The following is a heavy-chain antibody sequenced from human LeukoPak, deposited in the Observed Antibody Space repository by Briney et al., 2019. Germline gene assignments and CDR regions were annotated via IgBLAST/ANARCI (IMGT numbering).Heavy chain of an antibody. CDR3: ATGGLVVYRGGGDRDDAFDI. V-gene: IGHV1-24*01. D-gene: IGHD2-8*02. CDR2: FDPGDGET. CDR1: GYTLTELS. J-gene: IGHJ3*02. Sequence: ASVKVSCKVSGYTLTELSMHWVRQAPGKGLEWMGGFDPGDGETIYAQKFQGRVTMTEDTSTDTAYMELSSLRSEDTAVYYCATGGLVVYRGGGDRDDAFDIWGQGTMVTVSS.